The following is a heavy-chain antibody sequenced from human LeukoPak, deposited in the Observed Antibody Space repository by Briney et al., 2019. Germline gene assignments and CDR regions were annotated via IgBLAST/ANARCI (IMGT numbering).Heavy chain of an antibody. D-gene: IGHD4-17*01. CDR1: VFTFRNYA. V-gene: IGHV3-23*01. Sequence: GGSLRLSCVASVFTFRNYAMTWVRQAPGKGLEWVSVISGSGTTTYYADSVKGRFTISRDNSKNTLYLQMNSLRVEDTAVYYCAKGFQLMTTVTCVEDWGQGTLVTVSS. CDR2: ISGSGTTT. CDR3: AKGFQLMTTVTCVED. J-gene: IGHJ4*02.